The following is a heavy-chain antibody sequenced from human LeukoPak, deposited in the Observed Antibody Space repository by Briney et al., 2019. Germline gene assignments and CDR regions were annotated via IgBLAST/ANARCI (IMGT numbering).Heavy chain of an antibody. V-gene: IGHV3-33*08. CDR1: GFTVSSNY. CDR3: ARGAWGYYDSSGPFDY. D-gene: IGHD3-22*01. J-gene: IGHJ4*02. CDR2: IWYDGSNK. Sequence: GGSLRLSCAASGFTVSSNYMSWVRQAPGKGLEWVAVIWYDGSNKYYADSVKGRFTISRDNSKNTLYLQMNSLRAEDTAVYYCARGAWGYYDSSGPFDYWGQGTLVTVSS.